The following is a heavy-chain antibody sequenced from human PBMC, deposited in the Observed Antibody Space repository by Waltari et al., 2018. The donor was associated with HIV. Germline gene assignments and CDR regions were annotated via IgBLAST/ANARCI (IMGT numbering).Heavy chain of an antibody. CDR1: GFTFNDAW. CDR3: TTVGGGTRDY. Sequence: EVLLVESGGGLGKPGGSLRLSCAASGFTFNDAWMSWVRQAPGKWLEWVGRIKSNTDGGTTDYAAPVKGRFTISRDDSKTTLYLEMNSLKTEDTAVYYCTTVGGGTRDYWGQGTLITVSS. V-gene: IGHV3-15*01. J-gene: IGHJ4*02. D-gene: IGHD3-16*01. CDR2: IKSNTDGGTT.